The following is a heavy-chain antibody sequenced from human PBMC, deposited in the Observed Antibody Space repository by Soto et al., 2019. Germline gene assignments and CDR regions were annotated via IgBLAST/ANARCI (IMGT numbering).Heavy chain of an antibody. D-gene: IGHD3-22*01. CDR3: ARGDSSGYFP. V-gene: IGHV4-31*03. CDR2: IYYSGST. J-gene: IGHJ5*02. Sequence: SETLSITCTVSGGSISSGGYYWSWIRQHPGKGLEWIGYIYYSGSTYYNPSLKSRVTISVDTSKNQFSLKLSSVTAADTAVYYCARGDSSGYFPWGQGTLVTVSS. CDR1: GGSISSGGYY.